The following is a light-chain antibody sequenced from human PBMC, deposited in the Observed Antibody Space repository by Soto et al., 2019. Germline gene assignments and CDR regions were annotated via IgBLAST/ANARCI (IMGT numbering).Light chain of an antibody. J-gene: IGKJ2*01. Sequence: DIPITQSPSTLSASVGDRVTITCRASQSISSWLAWYQQKPGKAPKILIYKASSLESGVTSRFSGSGSGTEFNLTISSLQPDDFATYYCQQYDNYPYTFGQGSKLEIK. CDR3: QQYDNYPYT. CDR1: QSISSW. V-gene: IGKV1-5*03. CDR2: KAS.